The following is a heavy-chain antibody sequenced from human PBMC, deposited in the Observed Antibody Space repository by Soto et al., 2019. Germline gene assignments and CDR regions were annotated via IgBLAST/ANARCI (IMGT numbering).Heavy chain of an antibody. CDR2: ISGSGGST. J-gene: IGHJ4*02. CDR3: AKDPARLGELSLYLDY. CDR1: GFTFSSYA. D-gene: IGHD3-16*02. V-gene: IGHV3-23*01. Sequence: EVQLLESGGGLVQPGGSLRLSCAASGFTFSSYAMSWVRQAPGKGLEWVSAISGSGGSTYYADSVKGRFTISRDNSKNTRYLQMNSLRAEDTAVYYCAKDPARLGELSLYLDYWGQGTLVTVSS.